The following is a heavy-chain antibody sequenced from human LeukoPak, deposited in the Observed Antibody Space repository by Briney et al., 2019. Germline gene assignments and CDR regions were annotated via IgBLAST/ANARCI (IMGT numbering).Heavy chain of an antibody. CDR2: IYYSGST. J-gene: IGHJ4*02. D-gene: IGHD6-19*01. CDR1: GGSISSYY. CDR3: ASFRPDRYSSGPRFDY. Sequence: SETLSLTCTVSGGSISSYYWSWIRQPPGKGLEWIGSIYYSGSTYYNPSLKSRVTISVDTSKNQFSLKLSSVTAADTAVYYCASFRPDRYSSGPRFDYWGQGTLVTVSS. V-gene: IGHV4-39*01.